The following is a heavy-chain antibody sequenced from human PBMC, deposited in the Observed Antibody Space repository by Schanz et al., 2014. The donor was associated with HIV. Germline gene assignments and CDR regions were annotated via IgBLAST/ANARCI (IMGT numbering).Heavy chain of an antibody. CDR3: SRAFYSDSGSFYSVDP. Sequence: QVQLGQSGAEVKKPGSSVKVSCKPSGGTLTNYAISWVRQAPGQGLELMGGIAPMPGKTRNAQKFQGRVTITADESMSTAYMELSSLRSEDTAVYYCSRAFYSDSGSFYSVDPWGQGTLVTVSS. J-gene: IGHJ5*02. CDR1: GGTLTNYA. V-gene: IGHV1-69*01. CDR2: IAPMPGKT. D-gene: IGHD3-10*01.